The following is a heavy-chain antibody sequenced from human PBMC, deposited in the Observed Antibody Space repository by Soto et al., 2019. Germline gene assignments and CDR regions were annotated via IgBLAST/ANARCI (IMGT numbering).Heavy chain of an antibody. CDR2: IYPGDSDT. D-gene: IGHD6-19*01. CDR1: GYSFSSYW. Sequence: PGESLKISCKVSGYSFSSYWIAWVRQMPGKGLEWMGVIYPGDSDTSYCPSFQGQVTISADKSINTAYLQWSSLKASDTAMYYCARRHGSGWYFVYWGQGTLVTVSS. CDR3: ARRHGSGWYFVY. V-gene: IGHV5-51*01. J-gene: IGHJ4*02.